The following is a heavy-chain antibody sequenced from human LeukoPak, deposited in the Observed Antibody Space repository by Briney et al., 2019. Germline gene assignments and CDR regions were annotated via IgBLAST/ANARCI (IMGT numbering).Heavy chain of an antibody. CDR2: IKQDGSEK. CDR3: SRPNHVDTEDFDY. CDR1: GFTFSSYW. J-gene: IGHJ4*02. D-gene: IGHD2-2*01. Sequence: GGSLRLSCAASGFTFSSYWMSWVRQAPGKGLEWVANIKQDGSEKYYVDSVKGRFTISRDNAKNSLYLQMNSLRAEDTAVYYCSRPNHVDTEDFDYWGQGTLVTVSS. V-gene: IGHV3-7*02.